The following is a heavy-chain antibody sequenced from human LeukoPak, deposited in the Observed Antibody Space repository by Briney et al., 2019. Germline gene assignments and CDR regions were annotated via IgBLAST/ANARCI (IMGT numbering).Heavy chain of an antibody. V-gene: IGHV1-18*01. CDR1: GYTFTSYG. J-gene: IGHJ4*02. Sequence: ASVKVSCKASGYTFTSYGISWVRQAPGQGLEWMGWISAYNGNTNYAQRLQGRVTMTTDTSTSTAYMELRSLRSDDTAVYYCARAGIYGYDILTGYYRPAVFDYWGQGTLVTVSS. CDR3: ARAGIYGYDILTGYYRPAVFDY. D-gene: IGHD3-9*01. CDR2: ISAYNGNT.